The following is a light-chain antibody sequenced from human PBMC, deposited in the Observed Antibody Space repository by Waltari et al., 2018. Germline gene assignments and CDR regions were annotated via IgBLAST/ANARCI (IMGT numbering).Light chain of an antibody. V-gene: IGKV2-28*01. Sequence: DIVMPQSPLSLPVTPGEPASISCRSSQSLLHSNGYNYLDWYLQKPGQSPQLLISLGSNRASGVPDRFSGSGSGTDFTLKISRVEAEDVGLYYCMQGLQTPYTFGQGTKLEIK. CDR3: MQGLQTPYT. J-gene: IGKJ2*01. CDR1: QSLLHSNGYNY. CDR2: LGS.